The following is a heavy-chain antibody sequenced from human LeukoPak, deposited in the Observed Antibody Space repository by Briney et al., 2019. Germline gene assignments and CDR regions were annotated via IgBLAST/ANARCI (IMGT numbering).Heavy chain of an antibody. J-gene: IGHJ4*02. CDR2: ISGSGGST. CDR1: GFTFSSYA. CDR3: AKVYDFWSGSNTYYFDY. Sequence: GGSLRLSCAASGFTFSSYAMSWVRQAPGKGLEWVSAISGSGGSTSYADSVKGRFTVSRDNSKNTLYLQMNSLIAEDTAIYYCAKVYDFWSGSNTYYFDYWGQGTLVTVSS. D-gene: IGHD3-3*01. V-gene: IGHV3-23*01.